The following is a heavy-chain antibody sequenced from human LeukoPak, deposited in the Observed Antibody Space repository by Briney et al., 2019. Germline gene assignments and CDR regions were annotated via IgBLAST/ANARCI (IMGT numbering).Heavy chain of an antibody. CDR2: ISGSGGST. V-gene: IGHV3-23*01. D-gene: IGHD4-17*01. CDR1: GFTFSSYT. Sequence: GGSLRLFCAASGFTFSSYTMSWVRQAPGKGLEWVSAISGSGGSTYYADSVKGRFTISRDNSKNTLYLQMNSLRAEDTAVYYCAKGFDYAVWYYFDYWGQGTLVTVSS. J-gene: IGHJ4*02. CDR3: AKGFDYAVWYYFDY.